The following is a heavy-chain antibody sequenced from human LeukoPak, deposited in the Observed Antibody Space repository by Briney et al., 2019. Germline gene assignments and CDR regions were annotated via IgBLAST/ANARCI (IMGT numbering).Heavy chain of an antibody. V-gene: IGHV3-48*03. Sequence: GGSLRLSCAASGFTFCTYEINWVRQAPGRGLEWLSYISSSGGTIYYADPVKGRFTISRDNAKNSLYLQMNSLRAEDTAVYYCARGERGSTYGRFDYWGQGTLVTVSS. D-gene: IGHD5-18*01. J-gene: IGHJ4*02. CDR2: ISSSGGTI. CDR3: ARGERGSTYGRFDY. CDR1: GFTFCTYE.